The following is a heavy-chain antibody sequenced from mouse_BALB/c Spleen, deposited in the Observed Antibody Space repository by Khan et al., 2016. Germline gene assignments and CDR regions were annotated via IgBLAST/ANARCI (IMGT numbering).Heavy chain of an antibody. CDR3: ARADYYGSSGAY. Sequence: QVRLQQSGAELVRPGTSVKVSCKASGYAFTNYLIEWVKQRPGQGLEWIGVINPGSGGTNYNEKFKGKATLTADKSSSTAYMQLSSLTSDDSAVYCCARADYYGSSGAYWGQGTLVTVSA. CDR2: INPGSGGT. V-gene: IGHV1-54*01. J-gene: IGHJ3*01. CDR1: GYAFTNYL. D-gene: IGHD1-1*01.